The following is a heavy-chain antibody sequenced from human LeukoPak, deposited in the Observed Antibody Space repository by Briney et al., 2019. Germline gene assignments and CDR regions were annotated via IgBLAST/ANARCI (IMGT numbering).Heavy chain of an antibody. J-gene: IGHJ4*02. V-gene: IGHV4-59*01. CDR3: ARKAHYYDSSGYYFDY. CDR1: GGSISHYY. CDR2: IYYSGST. Sequence: SETLSLTCTVSGGSISHYYWRWIRQPPGKGLEWIGYIYYSGSTDYNPSLKSRVTISVDTSKNQFSLRLSSVTAADTAVYYCARKAHYYDSSGYYFDYWGQGTLVTVSS. D-gene: IGHD3-22*01.